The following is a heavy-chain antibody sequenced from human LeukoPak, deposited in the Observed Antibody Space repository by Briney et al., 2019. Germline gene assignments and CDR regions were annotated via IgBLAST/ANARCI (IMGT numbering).Heavy chain of an antibody. J-gene: IGHJ4*02. CDR2: TYYRAKWYN. Sequence: SQTLSLTFAISGDSVSMDSAAWNWIRQSPSRGLEWLGRTYYRAKWYNDYAVSVKRLININPDTSKNQLSLQLSSVTPEDTAVYYCARGVGAPDYWGQGALVTVSS. D-gene: IGHD1-26*01. CDR1: GDSVSMDSAA. V-gene: IGHV6-1*01. CDR3: ARGVGAPDY.